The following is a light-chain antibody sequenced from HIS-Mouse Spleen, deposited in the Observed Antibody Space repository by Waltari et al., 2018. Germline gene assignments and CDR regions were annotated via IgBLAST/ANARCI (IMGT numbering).Light chain of an antibody. CDR1: SSDVGGYHY. CDR2: DVS. J-gene: IGLJ1*01. V-gene: IGLV2-14*03. Sequence: QSALTQPASVSGSPGQWLTLSCTGPSSDVGGYHYVSRYQQHPGKAPKLMIYDVSNRPSGVSNRFSGSKSGNTASLTISGLQAEDEADYYCSSYTSSSTLRYVFGTGTKVTVL. CDR3: SSYTSSSTLRYV.